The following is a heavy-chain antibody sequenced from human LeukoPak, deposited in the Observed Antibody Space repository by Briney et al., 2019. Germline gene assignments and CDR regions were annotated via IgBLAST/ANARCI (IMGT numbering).Heavy chain of an antibody. J-gene: IGHJ6*04. CDR3: AELGITMIGGV. V-gene: IGHV3-30*02. Sequence: GGSLRLSCAASGFTFSSYGMHWVRQAPGKGLEGVAFIRYDGSNKYYAASVKGRFTISRDNAKNSLYLQMNSLRAEDTAVYYCAELGITMIGGVWGKGTTVTISS. D-gene: IGHD3-10*02. CDR1: GFTFSSYG. CDR2: IRYDGSNK.